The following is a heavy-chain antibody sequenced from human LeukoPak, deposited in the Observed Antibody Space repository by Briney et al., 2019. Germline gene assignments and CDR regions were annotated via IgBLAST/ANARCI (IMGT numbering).Heavy chain of an antibody. Sequence: GASVKVSCKASGGTFSSYAISWVRRAPGQGLEWMGGIIPIFGTANYAQKFQGRVTITTDESTSTAYMELSSLRSEDTAVYYCARGSYYYGSGWAAFDIWGQGTMVTVSS. D-gene: IGHD3-10*01. CDR1: GGTFSSYA. CDR3: ARGSYYYGSGWAAFDI. J-gene: IGHJ3*02. V-gene: IGHV1-69*05. CDR2: IIPIFGTA.